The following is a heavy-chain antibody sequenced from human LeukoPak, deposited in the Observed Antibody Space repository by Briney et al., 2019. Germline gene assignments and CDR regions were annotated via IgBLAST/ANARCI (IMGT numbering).Heavy chain of an antibody. D-gene: IGHD1-26*01. CDR3: AKGGNYYGNFDS. V-gene: IGHV3-11*01. J-gene: IGHJ4*02. CDR2: ISNRATAI. Sequence: GGSLRLSCAASGFTFGDFYMSWIRQAPGKGLEWVSSISNRATAIYSADSLKGRFTISRDNTKSSLFLQMNSLRAEDTAVYCSAKGGNYYGNFDSWGQGTLVTVSS. CDR1: GFTFGDFY.